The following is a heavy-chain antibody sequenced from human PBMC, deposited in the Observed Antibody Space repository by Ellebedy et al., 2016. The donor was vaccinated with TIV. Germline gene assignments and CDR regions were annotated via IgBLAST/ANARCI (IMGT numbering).Heavy chain of an antibody. J-gene: IGHJ6*02. CDR3: STDSVYSGSYDYYYYGLDV. Sequence: GESLKISCTASGFTFSSYAMSWVRQAPGKGLEWVGRVKSKADGGATDYAAPVKGRFTISRDDSKKTLFLQMNSLKTEDTAVYYCSTDSVYSGSYDYYYYGLDVWGQGTTVTVSS. V-gene: IGHV3-15*01. CDR2: VKSKADGGAT. D-gene: IGHD1-26*01. CDR1: GFTFSSYA.